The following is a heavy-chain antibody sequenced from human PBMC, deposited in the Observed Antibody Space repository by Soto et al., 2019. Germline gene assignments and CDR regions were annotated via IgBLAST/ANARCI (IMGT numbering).Heavy chain of an antibody. CDR3: ARLFAWSGSYSGFDY. V-gene: IGHV4-31*03. Sequence: SETLSLTCTVSGGYISSGGYYWSWIRQHPGKGLEWIGYIYYSGSTYYNPSLKSRVTISVDTSKNQFSLKLSSVTAADTAVYYCARLFAWSGSYSGFDYWGQGTLVTVSS. D-gene: IGHD1-26*01. J-gene: IGHJ4*02. CDR2: IYYSGST. CDR1: GGYISSGGYY.